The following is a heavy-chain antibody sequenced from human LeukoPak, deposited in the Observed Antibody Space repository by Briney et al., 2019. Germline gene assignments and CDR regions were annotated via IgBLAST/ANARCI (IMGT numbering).Heavy chain of an antibody. V-gene: IGHV1-8*03. Sequence: ASVKVSCKASGYTFTSYENNWVRQATGQGLEGVGWMNSKSGNTGYAQTFYGRGTITSSTSISTAYMELSKVRADGTAVDYCARGERAARPGYYYMDVWGKATTVTVSS. CDR3: ARGERAARPGYYYMDV. J-gene: IGHJ6*03. D-gene: IGHD6-6*01. CDR1: GYTFTSYE. CDR2: MNSKSGNT.